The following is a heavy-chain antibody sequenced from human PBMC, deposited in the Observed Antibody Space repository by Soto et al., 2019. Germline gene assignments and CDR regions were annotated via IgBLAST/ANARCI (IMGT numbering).Heavy chain of an antibody. D-gene: IGHD2-2*01. CDR2: VGWNGGDI. V-gene: IGHV3-9*01. CDR1: GFTLDDYT. J-gene: IGHJ6*02. Sequence: VQLVESGGGLVQPGGSLRLSCAASGFTLDDYTMHWVRQAPGKGLEWVSGVGWNGGDIVYADSVKGRFTVSRDNTKNSLYLEVNSLRAGDTAIYYCAKDRAVVVPVSTSYFHYYGLDVWGQGTTVTVS. CDR3: AKDRAVVVPVSTSYFHYYGLDV.